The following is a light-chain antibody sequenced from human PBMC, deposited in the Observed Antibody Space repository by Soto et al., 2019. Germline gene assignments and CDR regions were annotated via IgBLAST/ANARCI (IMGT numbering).Light chain of an antibody. J-gene: IGKJ2*01. Sequence: DIQMTQSPSTLSASVGDRVTITCRASHDLGKRLAWYQQKPGKAPKLLVYDASNLHDAVPSRFSGSGSGTHFTLTISGLQPDDFGTYYCQQYGDSYSFGQGTAVDI. CDR1: HDLGKR. CDR2: DAS. CDR3: QQYGDSYS. V-gene: IGKV1-5*01.